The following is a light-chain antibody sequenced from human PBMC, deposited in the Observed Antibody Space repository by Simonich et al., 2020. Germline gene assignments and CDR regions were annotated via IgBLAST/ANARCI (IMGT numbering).Light chain of an antibody. CDR3: QSYDSSNHWV. CDR1: SGSIASNY. CDR2: EVN. J-gene: IGLJ3*02. Sequence: NFMLTQPHSVSESPGKTVTISCTRSSGSIASNYVQWYQQRPGMAPTTVIYEVNQRPSGVPDRFSGSIDSSSNSASLTISGLKTEDEADYYCQSYDSSNHWVFGGGTKLTVL. V-gene: IGLV6-57*03.